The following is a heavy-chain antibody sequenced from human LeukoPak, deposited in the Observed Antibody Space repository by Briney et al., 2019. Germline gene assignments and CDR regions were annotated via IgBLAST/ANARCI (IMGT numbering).Heavy chain of an antibody. V-gene: IGHV4-31*03. J-gene: IGHJ5*02. CDR3: ARTENYIPEDCFDP. CDR2: IYYSGST. D-gene: IGHD5-24*01. Sequence: SQTLSLTCTVSGGSISSGGYYWSWIRQHPGKGLEWIGYIYYSGSTYYNPSLKSRVTLSVDTSKNQFSLKLSSVTAADTAVYYCARTENYIPEDCFDPWGQGTLVTVSS. CDR1: GGSISSGGYY.